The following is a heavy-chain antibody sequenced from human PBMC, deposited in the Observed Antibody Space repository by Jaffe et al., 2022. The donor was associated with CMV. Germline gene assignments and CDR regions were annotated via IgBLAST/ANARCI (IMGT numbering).Heavy chain of an antibody. J-gene: IGHJ6*02. V-gene: IGHV3-73*02. D-gene: IGHD6-19*01. CDR2: IRSKANSYAT. CDR3: TRDSSGWYAGDYYYYGMDV. Sequence: EVQLVESGGGLVQPGGSLKLSCAASGFTFSGSAMHWVRQASGKGLEWVGRIRSKANSYATAYAASVKGRFTISRDDSKNTAYLQMNSLKTEDTAVYYCTRDSSGWYAGDYYYYGMDVWGQGTTVTVSS. CDR1: GFTFSGSA.